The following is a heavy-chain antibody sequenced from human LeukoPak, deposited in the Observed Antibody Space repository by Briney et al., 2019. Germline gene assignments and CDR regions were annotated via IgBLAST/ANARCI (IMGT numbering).Heavy chain of an antibody. CDR3: ARGLLPGTDAFDI. CDR2: INPNSGGT. V-gene: IGHV1-2*02. Sequence: ASVKVSCKASGGSFSNYAFSWVRQAPGQGLEWMGWINPNSGGTNYAQKFQGRVTMTRDTSISTAYMELSRLRSDDTAVYYCARGLLPGTDAFDIWGQGTMVTVSS. J-gene: IGHJ3*02. CDR1: GGSFSNYA. D-gene: IGHD3-22*01.